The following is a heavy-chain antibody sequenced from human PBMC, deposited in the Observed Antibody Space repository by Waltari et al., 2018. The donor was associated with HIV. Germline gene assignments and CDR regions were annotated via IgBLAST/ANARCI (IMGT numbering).Heavy chain of an antibody. CDR3: TTDSPYNGNC. D-gene: IGHD1-20*01. J-gene: IGHJ4*02. CDR1: GFTFRNVC. CDR2: IKSKTDGRTT. V-gene: IGHV3-15*01. Sequence: EVQLVEAGVGLVQPGGSLRLSCAASGFTFRNVCTSWVRKAARKGPEWVGRIKSKTDGRTTEYGAPVKGRLTISRDDSKNTLYLQMNSLKTEDTAVYYCTTDSPYNGNCWSQGTLVTVSS.